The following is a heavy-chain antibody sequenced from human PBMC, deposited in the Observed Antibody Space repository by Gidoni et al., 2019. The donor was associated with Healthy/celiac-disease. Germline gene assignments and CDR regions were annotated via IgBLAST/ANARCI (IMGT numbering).Heavy chain of an antibody. J-gene: IGHJ4*02. D-gene: IGHD4-4*01. CDR3: TTETVTTPSPDY. CDR1: GFTFSNAW. V-gene: IGHV3-15*01. CDR2: IKSKTDGGTT. Sequence: EVQLVESGGGLVKPGGSLSLSCAASGFTFSNAWMSWVRQAPGKGLEWVGRIKSKTDGGTTDYAAPVKGRFTISRDDSKNTLYLQMNSLKTEDTAVYYCTTETVTTPSPDYWGQGTLVTVSS.